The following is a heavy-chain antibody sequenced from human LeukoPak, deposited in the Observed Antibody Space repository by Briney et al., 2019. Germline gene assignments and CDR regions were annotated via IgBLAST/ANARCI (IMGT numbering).Heavy chain of an antibody. J-gene: IGHJ3*02. D-gene: IGHD6-19*01. CDR3: ARDHGAVAATLNDAFDI. CDR1: GFTVSSNY. V-gene: IGHV3-66*01. Sequence: PGGSLRLSCTASGFTVSSNYMSWVRQAPGKGLEWVSVVYSTGDTYYADSVRGRFTMSRDTSKNTLYLQMNSLRVEDTALYYCARDHGAVAATLNDAFDIWGQGTMVTVSS. CDR2: VYSTGDT.